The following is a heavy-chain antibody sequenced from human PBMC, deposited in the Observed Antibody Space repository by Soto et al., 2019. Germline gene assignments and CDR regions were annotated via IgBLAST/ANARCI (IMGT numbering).Heavy chain of an antibody. V-gene: IGHV1-69*02. CDR1: GGTFSTYT. CDR3: ARGPYCGGDCHDS. Sequence: SVKVSCKASGGTFSTYTITWVRQAPGQGLEWMGRIIGILGIANYAQKFQGRVTITADKSTSTAYMELSSLRSEDTAVYYCARGPYCGGDCHDSWGQGTLVTVSS. CDR2: IIGILGIA. J-gene: IGHJ4*02. D-gene: IGHD2-21*01.